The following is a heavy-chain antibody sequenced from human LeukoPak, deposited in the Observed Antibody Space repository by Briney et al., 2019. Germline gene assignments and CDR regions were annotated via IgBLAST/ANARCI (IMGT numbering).Heavy chain of an antibody. CDR1: GFTFSSYA. CDR2: ISASGGST. Sequence: GGSLRLSCAASGFTFSSYAMSWVRQAPGKGLEWDSSISASGGSTYYADSVKGRFTISRDNSKNTLYLQMNSLGAEDTAVYYCAKNRKIFDYWGQGTQVIVSS. CDR3: AKNRKIFDY. V-gene: IGHV3-23*01. J-gene: IGHJ4*02.